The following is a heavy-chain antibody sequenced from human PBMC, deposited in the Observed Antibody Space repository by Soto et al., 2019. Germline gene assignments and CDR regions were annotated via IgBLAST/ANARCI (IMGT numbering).Heavy chain of an antibody. V-gene: IGHV1-18*01. CDR1: GYTFTSYG. J-gene: IGHJ6*02. Sequence: ASVKVSCKASGYTFTSYGIRWVRQSSGYGLEWMGWMSAYNGNTNYAQKLQGRVTMTTDTSTSTAYMELRSLRSDDTAVYYCTRDTISSSSAYGMDVWG. CDR2: MSAYNGNT. CDR3: TRDTISSSSAYGMDV. D-gene: IGHD6-6*01.